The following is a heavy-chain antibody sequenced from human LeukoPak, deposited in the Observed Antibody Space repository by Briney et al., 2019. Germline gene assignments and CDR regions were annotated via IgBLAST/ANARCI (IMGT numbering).Heavy chain of an antibody. V-gene: IGHV4-39*07. D-gene: IGHD2-15*01. CDR2: IYYSGST. Sequence: SETLSLTCTVSGGSISSSSYYWGWIRQPPGKGLEWIGSIYYSGSTYYNPSLKSRVTISVDTSKNQFSLKLSSVTAADTAVYYCARDRADIVVVVAATRGLYHMDVWGKGTTVTVSS. J-gene: IGHJ6*03. CDR1: GGSISSSSYY. CDR3: ARDRADIVVVVAATRGLYHMDV.